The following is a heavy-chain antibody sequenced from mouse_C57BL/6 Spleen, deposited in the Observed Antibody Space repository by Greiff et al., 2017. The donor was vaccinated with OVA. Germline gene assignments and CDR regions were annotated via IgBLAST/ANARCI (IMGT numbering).Heavy chain of an antibody. J-gene: IGHJ2*01. D-gene: IGHD1-1*01. CDR2: LYPGDGDT. Sequence: QVQLQQSGPELVKPGASVKISCKASGYAFSSSWMNWVKQRPGKGLEWIGRLYPGDGDTNYNGKFKGKATLTADKSSSTAYMQLSSLTSEDSAVYFCARWGTTVVDPYWGQGTTLTVSS. CDR3: ARWGTTVVDPY. CDR1: GYAFSSSW. V-gene: IGHV1-82*01.